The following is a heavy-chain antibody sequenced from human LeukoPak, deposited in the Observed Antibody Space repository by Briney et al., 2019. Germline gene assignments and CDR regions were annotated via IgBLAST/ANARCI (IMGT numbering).Heavy chain of an antibody. V-gene: IGHV1-2*02. D-gene: IGHD6-19*01. Sequence: ASVKVSCKASGYTFTGYYMHWVRQAPGQGLEWMGWINPNSGGTNYAQKFQGRVTMTRDTSISTAYMELSRLRSDDTAVYYCARDLSIAVAGTDDYWGQGTLVTVSS. J-gene: IGHJ4*02. CDR1: GYTFTGYY. CDR2: INPNSGGT. CDR3: ARDLSIAVAGTDDY.